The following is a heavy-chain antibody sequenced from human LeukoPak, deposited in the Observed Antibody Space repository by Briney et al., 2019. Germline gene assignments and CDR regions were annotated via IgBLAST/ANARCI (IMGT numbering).Heavy chain of an antibody. V-gene: IGHV3-30*02. J-gene: IGHJ4*02. Sequence: PGGSLRLSCAASGFTFSSCAMHWVRQAPGKGLEWVALIQYDGNDKNYADSVKGRFTISRDNSKNTLYLQMNSLRAEDTGVYYCGKDLTGGWSLDYWGQGTLVTVSS. D-gene: IGHD6-19*01. CDR2: IQYDGNDK. CDR3: GKDLTGGWSLDY. CDR1: GFTFSSCA.